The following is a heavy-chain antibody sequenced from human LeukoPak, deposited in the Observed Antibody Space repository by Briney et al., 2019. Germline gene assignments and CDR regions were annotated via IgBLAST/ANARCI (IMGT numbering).Heavy chain of an antibody. Sequence: GESLKISCKGSGYSFTSYWIAWVRQMPGKGLEWMGIIYPGDSDTRYSPSFQGQVTISADKSISTDYLQWSSLKASDTAMYYCARQSAFSSSFYFDYWGQGTLVTVSS. CDR1: GYSFTSYW. V-gene: IGHV5-51*01. CDR3: ARQSAFSSSFYFDY. CDR2: IYPGDSDT. D-gene: IGHD6-13*01. J-gene: IGHJ4*02.